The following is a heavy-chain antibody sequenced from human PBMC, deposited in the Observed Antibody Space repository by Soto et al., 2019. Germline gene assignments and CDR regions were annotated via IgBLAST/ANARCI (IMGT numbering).Heavy chain of an antibody. D-gene: IGHD2-2*01. CDR3: AREDSIIIPAVSDF. V-gene: IGHV3-21*01. J-gene: IGHJ4*02. Sequence: GGSLRLSCAVSGFYFNNYGINWVRQPPGKGLEWVSSVSKSDYTYYSDSVRGRFTISRDSAKNSVSLQMNSLRAEDTAVYYCAREDSIIIPAVSDFWGQGTLVTVSS. CDR1: GFYFNNYG. CDR2: VSKSDYT.